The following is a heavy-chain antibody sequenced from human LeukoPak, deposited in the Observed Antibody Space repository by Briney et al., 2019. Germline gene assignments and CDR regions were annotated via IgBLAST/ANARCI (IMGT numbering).Heavy chain of an antibody. Sequence: GGSLRLSCAASGFTFSSYGMHWARQTPGKGLVWVSRIKTDATSTNYADYVKGRFHISRDNTKNTLYLQMNSLRAEDTAVYYCATTAYSSSSLGCWGQGTLVTVSS. D-gene: IGHD6-6*01. V-gene: IGHV3-74*01. CDR1: GFTFSSYG. CDR3: ATTAYSSSSLGC. J-gene: IGHJ4*02. CDR2: IKTDATST.